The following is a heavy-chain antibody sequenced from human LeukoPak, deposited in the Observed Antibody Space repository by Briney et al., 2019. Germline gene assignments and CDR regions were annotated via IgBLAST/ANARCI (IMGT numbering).Heavy chain of an antibody. CDR1: GGSNSSGGYP. CDR3: ARGEMATTIWLY. J-gene: IGHJ4*02. CDR2: IYHSGST. D-gene: IGHD5-24*01. V-gene: IGHV4-30-2*01. Sequence: PSETLSLTCAVSGGSNSSGGYPWSWIRQPPGKGLEWIGYIYHSGSTYYNPSLKSRVTISVDRSKNQFSLKLSPVTAADTAVYYCARGEMATTIWLYWGQGTLVTVSS.